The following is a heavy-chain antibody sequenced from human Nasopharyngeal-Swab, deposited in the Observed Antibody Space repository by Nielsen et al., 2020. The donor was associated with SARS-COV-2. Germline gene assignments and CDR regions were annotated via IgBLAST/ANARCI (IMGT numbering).Heavy chain of an antibody. CDR3: ARGYDFRSGSNAFDI. CDR2: ITSGSSYI. J-gene: IGHJ3*02. D-gene: IGHD3-3*01. V-gene: IGHV3-21*01. Sequence: GESLKTSCAASGFTFSSYSMNWVRQAPGKGLEWVSSITSGSSYIYYADSVKGRFTISRDNAKNSLFLQMNSLRAEDTAVYYCARGYDFRSGSNAFDIWGQGTMVTVSS. CDR1: GFTFSSYS.